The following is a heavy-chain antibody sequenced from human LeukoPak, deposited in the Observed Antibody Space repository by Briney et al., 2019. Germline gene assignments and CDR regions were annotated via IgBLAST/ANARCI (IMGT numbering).Heavy chain of an antibody. V-gene: IGHV3-23*01. D-gene: IGHD3-10*01. CDR2: ITGGGGST. Sequence: GGSLRLSCAASGFTFSSYAMSWVRQAPGKGLEWVSAITGGGGSTYYADSVKGRFTISRDNSKNTLYLQMNSLRAEDTAVYYCAKDRSYSGFSGRGAYSDYWGQGTLVTVSS. CDR3: AKDRSYSGFSGRGAYSDY. J-gene: IGHJ4*02. CDR1: GFTFSSYA.